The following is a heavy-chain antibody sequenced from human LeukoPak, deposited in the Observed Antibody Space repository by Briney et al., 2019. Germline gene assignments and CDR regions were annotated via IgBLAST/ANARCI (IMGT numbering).Heavy chain of an antibody. D-gene: IGHD5-24*01. CDR1: GFTFSSYG. Sequence: GGSLRLSCAASGFTFSSYGMHWVRQAPGKGLEWVAVISYDGSNKYYADSVKGRFTISRDNSKNTLYLQMNSLRAEDTAVYYCAKAGFVEMATIGFDYWGQGTLVTVSS. J-gene: IGHJ4*02. CDR3: AKAGFVEMATIGFDY. V-gene: IGHV3-30*18. CDR2: ISYDGSNK.